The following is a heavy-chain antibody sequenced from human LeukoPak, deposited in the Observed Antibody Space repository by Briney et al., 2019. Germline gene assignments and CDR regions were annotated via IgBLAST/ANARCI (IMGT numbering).Heavy chain of an antibody. V-gene: IGHV4-30-4*01. Sequence: SETLSLTCTVSGGSISSGDYYWSWIRQPPGKGLEWIGYIYYSGSTYYNPSLKSRVTISVDTSKNQFSLKLSSVTAVDTAVYYCARARYGDYLFDYWGQGTLVTVSS. D-gene: IGHD4-17*01. CDR3: ARARYGDYLFDY. CDR2: IYYSGST. J-gene: IGHJ4*02. CDR1: GGSISSGDYY.